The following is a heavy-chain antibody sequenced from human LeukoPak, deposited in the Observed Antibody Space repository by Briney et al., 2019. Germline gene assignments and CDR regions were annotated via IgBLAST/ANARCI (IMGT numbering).Heavy chain of an antibody. D-gene: IGHD6-13*01. CDR3: ASSSWSDAFDI. CDR2: IKQDGSEK. J-gene: IGHJ3*02. CDR1: GFTFSSYW. Sequence: PGGSLRLSCAASGFTFSSYWMSWVRQAPGKGLEWVANIKQDGSEKYYVDSVKGRFIISRDNAKNSLYLQMNSLRAEDTAVYYCASSSWSDAFDIWGQGTMVTVSS. V-gene: IGHV3-7*01.